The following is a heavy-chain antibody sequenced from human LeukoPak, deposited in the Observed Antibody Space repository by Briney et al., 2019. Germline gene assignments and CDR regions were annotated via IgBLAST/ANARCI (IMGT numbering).Heavy chain of an antibody. D-gene: IGHD1-1*01. V-gene: IGHV3-48*01. CDR3: ARSSLERHYSFDF. CDR1: GVTFGGYS. Sequence: GGSLRLSCSTSGVTFGGYSMNWVRRAPGKGLEWLSYISASGGTTYYADSVNGRFTISRDNAKNSLFLEMNSLRVDDTAMYFCARSSLERHYSFDFWGRGTLVTVSS. CDR2: ISASGGTT. J-gene: IGHJ4*02.